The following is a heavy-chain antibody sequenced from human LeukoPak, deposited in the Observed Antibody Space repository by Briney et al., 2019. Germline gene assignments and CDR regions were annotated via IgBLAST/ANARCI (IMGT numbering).Heavy chain of an antibody. J-gene: IGHJ4*02. Sequence: GSSVKVSCKASGGTFSSYAISWVRQAPGQGLEWMGRIIPSLGIANYAQKFQGRVTITADKSTSTAYMELSSLRSEDTAVYYCARDTYYYDSSGRTFDYWGQGTLVTVSS. D-gene: IGHD3-22*01. CDR2: IIPSLGIA. V-gene: IGHV1-69*04. CDR1: GGTFSSYA. CDR3: ARDTYYYDSSGRTFDY.